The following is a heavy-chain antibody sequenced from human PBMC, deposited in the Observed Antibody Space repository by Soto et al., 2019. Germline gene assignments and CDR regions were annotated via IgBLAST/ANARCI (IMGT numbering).Heavy chain of an antibody. J-gene: IGHJ4*02. CDR3: AKDTYYHDSSGYYVFDY. V-gene: IGHV3-30*18. CDR2: ISYDGSNK. D-gene: IGHD3-22*01. Sequence: QVQLVESGGGVVQPGRSLTLSCAASGFTFSSYGVLWVRQAPGKGLEWVALISYDGSNKYYADSVKGRFTISRDNSKNTLYLQMNRLRAEDTAVYYCAKDTYYHDSSGYYVFDYWGQGTLVTVSS. CDR1: GFTFSSYG.